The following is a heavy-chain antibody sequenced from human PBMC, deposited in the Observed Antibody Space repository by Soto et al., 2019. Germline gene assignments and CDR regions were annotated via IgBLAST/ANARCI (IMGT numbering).Heavy chain of an antibody. CDR2: ISRDGSKA. V-gene: IGHV3-30-3*01. Sequence: QVQLVESGGGVVQPGTSLTLSCAASGFTFSSYVIHWVRQTPDKGLEWVAFISRDGSKAYYADSGKGRFTISRENSKNTLYLEMNSMRAEDSAVYYCARDDEGGSDCDLGYWGQGTLVTVSS. CDR1: GFTFSSYV. J-gene: IGHJ4*02. CDR3: ARDDEGGSDCDLGY. D-gene: IGHD1-26*01.